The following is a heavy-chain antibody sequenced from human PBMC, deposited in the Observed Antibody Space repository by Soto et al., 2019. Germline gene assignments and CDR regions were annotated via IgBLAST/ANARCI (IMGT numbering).Heavy chain of an antibody. Sequence: PSETLSLTCAGYGGSFSGYYWSWIRQTPGKGLEWLGEINHRGSTNYNPSLKSRVTISVDTSKNQFSLKLSSVTAADTAVYYCARDRHGKDYYDSSGYYDNWFDPWGQGTLVTVSS. J-gene: IGHJ5*02. V-gene: IGHV4-34*01. CDR1: GGSFSGYY. CDR2: INHRGST. CDR3: ARDRHGKDYYDSSGYYDNWFDP. D-gene: IGHD3-22*01.